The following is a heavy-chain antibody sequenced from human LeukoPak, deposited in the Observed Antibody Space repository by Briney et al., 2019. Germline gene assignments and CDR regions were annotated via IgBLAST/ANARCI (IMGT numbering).Heavy chain of an antibody. CDR3: ARLEQPLVYDFWTSPEVIDY. V-gene: IGHV3-48*04. J-gene: IGHJ4*02. D-gene: IGHD3-3*01. CDR1: GFNFKDYH. CDR2: ITTDASTI. Sequence: AGGSLRLSCEASGFNFKDYHMNWVRQAPGKGLEWVSYITTDASTIYYAESVKGRFTISRDNAKNSLYLQMNSLRAEDTAVYYCARLEQPLVYDFWTSPEVIDYWGQGTLVTVSS.